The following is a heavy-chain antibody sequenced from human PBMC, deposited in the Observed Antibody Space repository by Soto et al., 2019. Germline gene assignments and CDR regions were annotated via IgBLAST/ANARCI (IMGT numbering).Heavy chain of an antibody. CDR1: GFTVSSNY. D-gene: IGHD3-22*01. CDR2: IYSGGST. Sequence: EVQLVESGGGLIQPGGSLRLSCAASGFTVSSNYMSWVRQAPGKGLEWVSVIYSGGSTYYADSVKGRFTIPRDNSQNTLYLQMNSRRAEDTAVYYCARDRVESGYPEYFQHWGQGTLVTVSS. CDR3: ARDRVESGYPEYFQH. J-gene: IGHJ1*01. V-gene: IGHV3-53*01.